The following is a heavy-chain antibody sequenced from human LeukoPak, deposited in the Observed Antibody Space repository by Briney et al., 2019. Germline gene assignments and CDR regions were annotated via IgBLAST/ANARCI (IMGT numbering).Heavy chain of an antibody. Sequence: PGGSLRLSCAASGFTVRSNYMSWVRQAPGKGLEWVSVIYSGGSKYDAYSVKGRFTISRDNSKYTLYVQKNSLRAEDTVVYYCARARGYSGYESKCYYDGMDVWGQGTTVTVSS. J-gene: IGHJ6*02. CDR1: GFTVRSNY. CDR2: IYSGGSK. V-gene: IGHV3-53*01. CDR3: ARARGYSGYESKCYYDGMDV. D-gene: IGHD5-12*01.